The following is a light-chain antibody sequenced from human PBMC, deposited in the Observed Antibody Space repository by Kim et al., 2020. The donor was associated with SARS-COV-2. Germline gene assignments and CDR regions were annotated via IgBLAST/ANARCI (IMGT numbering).Light chain of an antibody. V-gene: IGKV3-15*01. CDR3: QQCADWPLYT. Sequence: GSPGESATLSCRASQSVGSSLAWYQQRPGQTPRLLIYFSSSRATGVPARFRGSGSGTEFTLTISSLQSEDSAVYYCQQCADWPLYTFGQGTKLEI. CDR1: QSVGSS. J-gene: IGKJ2*01. CDR2: FSS.